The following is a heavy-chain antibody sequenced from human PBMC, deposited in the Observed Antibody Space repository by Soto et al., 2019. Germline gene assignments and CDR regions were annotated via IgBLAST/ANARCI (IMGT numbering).Heavy chain of an antibody. CDR2: IYYSGST. CDR3: ARQYDFWSGFHMDV. D-gene: IGHD3-3*01. J-gene: IGHJ6*03. CDR1: GGSISSYY. V-gene: IGHV4-59*08. Sequence: SETLSLTCTVSGGSISSYYWSWIRQPPGKGLEWIGYIYYSGSTNYNPSIKSRVNISVDTSKNQFSLKLSSVTAADTAVYYCARQYDFWSGFHMDVWGKGTTVTVSS.